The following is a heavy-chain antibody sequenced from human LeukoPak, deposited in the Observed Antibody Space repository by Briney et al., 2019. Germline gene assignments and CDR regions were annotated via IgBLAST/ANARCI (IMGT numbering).Heavy chain of an antibody. CDR2: IYYSGST. J-gene: IGHJ3*02. CDR3: ARHWRGEYYDSSGYGAFDI. D-gene: IGHD3-22*01. Sequence: SETLSLTCTVSGGSISSSSYYWGWIRQPPGKGLEWIGSIYYSGSTYYNPSLKSRVTISVDTSKNQFSLKLSSVTAADTAVYYCARHWRGEYYDSSGYGAFDIWGQGTMVTVSS. CDR1: GGSISSSSYY. V-gene: IGHV4-39*01.